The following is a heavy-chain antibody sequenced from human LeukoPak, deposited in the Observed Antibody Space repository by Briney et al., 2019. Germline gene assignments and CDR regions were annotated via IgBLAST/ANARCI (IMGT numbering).Heavy chain of an antibody. CDR1: GGTFSSYA. CDR2: IIPIFGTA. CDR3: ARGMSGGYNYFDY. J-gene: IGHJ4*02. D-gene: IGHD3-22*01. Sequence: SVKVSCKASGGTFSSYAISWVRQAPGQGLEWMGGIIPIFGTANYAQKFQGRVTITTDESTSTAYMELSSLRSEDTAVYYCARGMSGGYNYFDYWGQGTLVTVSS. V-gene: IGHV1-69*05.